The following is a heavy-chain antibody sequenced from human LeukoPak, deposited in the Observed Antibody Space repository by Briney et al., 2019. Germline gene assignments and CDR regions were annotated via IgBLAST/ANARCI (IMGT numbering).Heavy chain of an antibody. D-gene: IGHD2-8*01. J-gene: IGHJ4*02. V-gene: IGHV4-59*12. CDR3: ARAQKAYAIREWPRNDY. CDR1: GGSISSYY. CDR2: IYYSGST. Sequence: SETLSLTCTVSGGSISSYYWSWIRQPPGKGLEWIGYIYYSGSTNYNPSLKSRVTISVDTSKNQFSLKLSSVTAADTAVYYCARAQKAYAIREWPRNDYWGQGTLVTVSS.